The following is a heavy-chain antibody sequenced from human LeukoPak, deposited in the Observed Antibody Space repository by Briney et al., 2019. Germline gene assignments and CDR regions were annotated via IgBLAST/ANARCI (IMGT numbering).Heavy chain of an antibody. V-gene: IGHV1-18*01. Sequence: ASVKVSCKASGCTFTSHGISWVRQAPGQGLEWMGWISTYNGNTNYAQKLQGRVSMTTDTSTSTAYMELSSLRSEDTAVYYCARDPDLNWNDGDNVFDIWGQGTMVTVSS. CDR3: ARDPDLNWNDGDNVFDI. CDR2: ISTYNGNT. D-gene: IGHD1-1*01. CDR1: GCTFTSHG. J-gene: IGHJ3*02.